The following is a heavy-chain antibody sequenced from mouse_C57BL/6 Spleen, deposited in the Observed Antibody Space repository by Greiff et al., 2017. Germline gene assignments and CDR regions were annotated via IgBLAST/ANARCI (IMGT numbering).Heavy chain of an antibody. V-gene: IGHV5-4*03. CDR3: ARAHGSSYVTLYWYFDV. CDR2: ISDGGSYT. D-gene: IGHD1-1*01. CDR1: GFTFSSYA. J-gene: IGHJ1*03. Sequence: EVKLQESGGGLVKPGGSLKLSCAASGFTFSSYAMSWVRQTPEQRLEWVATISDGGSYTYYPDHVKGRFTISRDNAKNNLYLQMSHLKSEDSAMYYWARAHGSSYVTLYWYFDVWGTGTTVTVSS.